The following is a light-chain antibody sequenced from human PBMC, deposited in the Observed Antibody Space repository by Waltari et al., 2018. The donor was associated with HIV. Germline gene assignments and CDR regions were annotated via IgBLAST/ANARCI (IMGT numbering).Light chain of an antibody. J-gene: IGKJ4*01. V-gene: IGKV3-15*01. CDR1: QSVSSN. CDR3: QQYDNWPPLT. Sequence: EIVMTQSPATLSVSPGERATLSCRASQSVSSNLARYQQKPGQTPRLLIYGASTRATGIPARFSGGGSGTEFTLTISSLQSEDFAVYYCQQYDNWPPLTFGGGTKVEIK. CDR2: GAS.